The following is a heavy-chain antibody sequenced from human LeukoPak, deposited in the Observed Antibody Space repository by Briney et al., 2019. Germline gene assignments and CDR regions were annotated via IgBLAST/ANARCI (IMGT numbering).Heavy chain of an antibody. J-gene: IGHJ4*02. CDR2: TYYRSKWYN. CDR1: VDSVSSNSAA. CDR3: AGAYGTYLHFDY. Sequence: SQTLSLTCAISVDSVSSNSAAWNWIRQSPSRGLEWLGRTYYRSKWYNEYAVSVKSRLSITPDTSKNHFSLQLNFVTPEDTATYYCAGAYGTYLHFDYWGQGSLVTDSS. D-gene: IGHD4-17*01. V-gene: IGHV6-1*01.